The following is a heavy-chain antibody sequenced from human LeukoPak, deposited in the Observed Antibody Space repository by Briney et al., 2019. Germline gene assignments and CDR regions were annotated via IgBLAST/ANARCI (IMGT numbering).Heavy chain of an antibody. V-gene: IGHV4-39*07. Sequence: SETLSLTGTVSGGSISSSTFYWGWIRQPPGKRLEWIGSIYHRGSAYYNPSLNSRVTISLNTSKNQVSLKLSSVTAADTAVYYCASSDGLPPRSDSSYDVFDYWGQGTLVTVSS. CDR3: ASSDGLPPRSDSSYDVFDY. J-gene: IGHJ4*02. D-gene: IGHD5-12*01. CDR1: GGSISSSTFY. CDR2: IYHRGSA.